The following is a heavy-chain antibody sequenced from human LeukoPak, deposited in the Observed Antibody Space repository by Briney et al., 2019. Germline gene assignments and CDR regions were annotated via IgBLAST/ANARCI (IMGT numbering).Heavy chain of an antibody. CDR1: GFSLMPHA. D-gene: IGHD4-23*01. CDR2: ISGSAGDT. V-gene: IGHV3-23*01. CDR3: ARRGGDNGWGAFDV. Sequence: GGSLRLSCTASGFSLMPHAMNWIRQAPGKGLEWVSTISGSAGDTVYADSVKGQFTISRDESRMISIQMNFLRGEDTAVYYCARRGGDNGWGAFDVWGQGSMVTVSS. J-gene: IGHJ3*01.